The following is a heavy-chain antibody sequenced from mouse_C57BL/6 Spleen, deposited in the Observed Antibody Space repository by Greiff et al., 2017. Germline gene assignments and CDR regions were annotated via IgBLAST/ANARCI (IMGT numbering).Heavy chain of an antibody. CDR2: IYPGSGST. D-gene: IGHD2-10*02. CDR3: AREYGYYDFDY. CDR1: GYTFTSYW. Sequence: QVQLQQPGAELVKPGASVKMSCKASGYTFTSYWITWVKQRPGQGLEWIGAIYPGSGSTTYNEKFKSKATLTVDTSSSTAYMQLSILTSEDSAVYYCAREYGYYDFDYWGQGTTLTVSS. J-gene: IGHJ2*01. V-gene: IGHV1-55*01.